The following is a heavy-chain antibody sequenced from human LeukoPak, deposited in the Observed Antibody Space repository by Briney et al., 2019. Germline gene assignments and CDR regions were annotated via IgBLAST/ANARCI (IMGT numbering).Heavy chain of an antibody. CDR3: ARDHSSSSSYYFDY. Sequence: GGSLRLSCAASGFTFSSYAMHWVRQAPGKGLEWVAVISYDGSNKYYADSVKGRFTISRDNSKNTPYLQMNSLRAEDTAVYYCARDHSSSSSYYFDYWGQGTLVTVSS. V-gene: IGHV3-30-3*01. J-gene: IGHJ4*02. D-gene: IGHD6-6*01. CDR1: GFTFSSYA. CDR2: ISYDGSNK.